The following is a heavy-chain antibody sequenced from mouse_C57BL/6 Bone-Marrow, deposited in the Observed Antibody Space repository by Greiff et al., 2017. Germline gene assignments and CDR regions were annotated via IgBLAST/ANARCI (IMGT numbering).Heavy chain of an antibody. V-gene: IGHV5-9-1*02. D-gene: IGHD1-1*01. CDR2: ISSGGDYI. J-gene: IGHJ3*01. Sequence: EVKLLQSGDGFVMPGGSLKLSCAASGYTFSSYAMSWVRQTPEKGLEWVAYISSGGDYIYYADTVKGRFTISRDNARNTMYLQMSSLRSEDTATYYCTRVHYGSSYLAGFAYWGQGTLVTVSA. CDR1: GYTFSSYA. CDR3: TRVHYGSSYLAGFAY.